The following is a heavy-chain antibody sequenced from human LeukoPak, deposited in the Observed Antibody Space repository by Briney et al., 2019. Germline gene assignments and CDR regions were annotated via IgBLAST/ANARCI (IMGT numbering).Heavy chain of an antibody. CDR1: GFTVSSNY. CDR2: IYSGGST. CDR3: ARLDDSSGYYPFDY. J-gene: IGHJ4*02. V-gene: IGHV3-53*01. Sequence: GRSLRLSCAASGFTVSSNYMSWVRQAPGKGLEWVSVIYSGGSTYYADSVKGRFTISRDNSKNTLYLQMNSLRAEDTAVYYCARLDDSSGYYPFDYWGQGTLVTVSS. D-gene: IGHD3-22*01.